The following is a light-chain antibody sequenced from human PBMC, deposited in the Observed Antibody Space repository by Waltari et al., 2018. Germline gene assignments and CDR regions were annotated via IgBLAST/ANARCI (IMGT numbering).Light chain of an antibody. V-gene: IGKV3-20*01. CDR2: AAS. CDR1: QSVSRSR. CDR3: QQYSSSVMYT. J-gene: IGKJ2*01. Sequence: FLTQAPDTLSLSPGERATLSCRASQSVSRSRLAWYQHKPGQAPRLLMYAASTRATGIPDRFSGIGSGTDFSLSISRVEPEDFAVYYCQQYSSSVMYTFGQGTKLEIK.